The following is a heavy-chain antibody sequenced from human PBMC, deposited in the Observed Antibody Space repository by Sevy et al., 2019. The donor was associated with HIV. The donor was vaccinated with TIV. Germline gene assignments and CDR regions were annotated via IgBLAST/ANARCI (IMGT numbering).Heavy chain of an antibody. J-gene: IGHJ5*02. D-gene: IGHD3-16*02. CDR1: GFTFSTYW. Sequence: GGSLRLSCAASGFTFSTYWMTWVRQAPGKGLEWVANIKQDGTDEEYVDSVKGRFTISRDNAKKTLYLRLDSLRAEDTGFYFWAGGLAGLGSFHYSAWGQGTLVTVSS. V-gene: IGHV3-7*04. CDR2: IKQDGTDE. CDR3: AGGLAGLGSFHYSA.